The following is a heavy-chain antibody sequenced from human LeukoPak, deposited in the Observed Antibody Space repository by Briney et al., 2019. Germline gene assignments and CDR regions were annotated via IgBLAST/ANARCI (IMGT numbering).Heavy chain of an antibody. D-gene: IGHD5-24*01. CDR2: IWYDGSNK. CDR1: GFTFSSYG. J-gene: IGHJ4*02. CDR3: AREGSDGYNQIHDY. V-gene: IGHV3-33*01. Sequence: PGRSLRLSCAASGFTFSSYGMHWVRQAPGKGLEWVAVIWYDGSNKYYADSVKGRFTISRDNSKNTLYLQMNSLRAEDTAVYYCAREGSDGYNQIHDYWGQGTLVTVSS.